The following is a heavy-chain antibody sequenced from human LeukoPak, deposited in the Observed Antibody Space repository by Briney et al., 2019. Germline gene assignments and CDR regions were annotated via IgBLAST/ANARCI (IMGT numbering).Heavy chain of an antibody. CDR1: GFTFSINA. CDR3: AKAVGSSGSYHYFDH. V-gene: IGHV3-23*01. J-gene: IGHJ4*02. Sequence: GRSLRLSCAASGFTFSINAMSWVRQAPGKGLEWVSPITGSGGSTYYADSVKGRFTISGDNSKNTLYLQMNSLRADDTAVYYCAKAVGSSGSYHYFDHWGQGTLVTVSS. CDR2: ITGSGGST. D-gene: IGHD3-10*01.